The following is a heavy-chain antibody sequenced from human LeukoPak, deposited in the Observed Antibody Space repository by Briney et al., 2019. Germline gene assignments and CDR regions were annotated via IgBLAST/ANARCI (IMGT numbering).Heavy chain of an antibody. V-gene: IGHV1-18*01. CDR2: ISAYNGNT. J-gene: IGHJ4*02. Sequence: ASVKVSCKASGYTFTSYGISWVRQAPGQGLEWMGWISAYNGNTNYAQKLQGRVTMTTDTSTSTAYMELRSLRSDDTAVYYCARDLVIGGIAAAGTGCWGQGTLVTVSS. CDR3: ARDLVIGGIAAAGTGC. CDR1: GYTFTSYG. D-gene: IGHD6-13*01.